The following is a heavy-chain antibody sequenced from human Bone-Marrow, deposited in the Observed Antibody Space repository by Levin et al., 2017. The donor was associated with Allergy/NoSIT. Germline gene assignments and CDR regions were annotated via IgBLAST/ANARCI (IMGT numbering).Heavy chain of an antibody. Sequence: ASVKVSCKTSGYDLPNYDIHWVRQATGQGLEWMGWMNPNSGNTGFAQKFQGRITMTRDTSISTSYMDLSSLRSEDTAVYSCARGSGYATRWYDWLDPWGQGALVIVSS. D-gene: IGHD6-13*01. V-gene: IGHV1-8*01. CDR2: MNPNSGNT. J-gene: IGHJ5*02. CDR3: ARGSGYATRWYDWLDP. CDR1: GYDLPNYD.